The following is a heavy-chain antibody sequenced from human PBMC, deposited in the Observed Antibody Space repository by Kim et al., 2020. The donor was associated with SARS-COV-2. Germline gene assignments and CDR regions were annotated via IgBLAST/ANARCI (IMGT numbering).Heavy chain of an antibody. CDR2: ISGSGGST. J-gene: IGHJ6*02. Sequence: GGSLRLSCAASVFTFSSYVMSWVRQAPGKGLEWVSAISGSGGSTYYADSVKGRFTISRDNSKNTLYLQMNSLRAEDTAVYYCAKDGIGELSLFYYYGMDVWGQGTTVTVSS. CDR3: AKDGIGELSLFYYYGMDV. D-gene: IGHD3-16*02. CDR1: VFTFSSYV. V-gene: IGHV3-23*01.